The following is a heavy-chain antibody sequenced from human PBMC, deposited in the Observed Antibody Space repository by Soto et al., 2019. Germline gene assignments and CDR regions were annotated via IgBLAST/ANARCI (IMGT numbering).Heavy chain of an antibody. CDR2: IYPGDSDT. J-gene: IGHJ6*02. D-gene: IGHD3-3*01. CDR1: GYSFTSYW. V-gene: IGHV5-51*01. Sequence: GESLKISCKGSGYSFTSYWIGWVRQMPGKGLEWMGIIYPGDSDTRYSPSFQGQVTISADKSISTAYLQWSNLEASDTAMYYCARHRVFYYDFWSGYSYLGNYYYYGMDVWGQGTTVTVSS. CDR3: ARHRVFYYDFWSGYSYLGNYYYYGMDV.